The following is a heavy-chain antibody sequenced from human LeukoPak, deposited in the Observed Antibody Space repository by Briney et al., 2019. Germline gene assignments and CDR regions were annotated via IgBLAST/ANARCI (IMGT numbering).Heavy chain of an antibody. CDR1: GFTFSSYG. D-gene: IGHD6-13*01. J-gene: IGHJ3*02. CDR3: AAAAAYRDAFDI. V-gene: IGHV3-33*01. CDR2: IWYDGSNK. Sequence: GGSLRLSCAASGFTFSSYGMHWVRQAPGKGLEWVAVIWYDGSNKYYADSVKGRFTISRDNSKNTLYLQMNSLRAEDTAVYYCAAAAAYRDAFDIWGQGTLVTVSS.